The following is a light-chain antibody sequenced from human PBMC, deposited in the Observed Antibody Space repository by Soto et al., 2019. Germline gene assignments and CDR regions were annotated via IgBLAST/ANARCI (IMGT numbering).Light chain of an antibody. CDR2: DVS. J-gene: IGLJ3*02. V-gene: IGLV2-14*01. CDR1: SSDVGGYNY. CDR3: SSYTSSSTPGV. Sequence: SVLPRVGYVCGSPGQSIPITCTGTSSDVGGYNYVSWYQQHPGKAPKLMIYDVSNRPSGVSNRFSGSKSGNTASLTISGLQAEDEADYSCSSYTSSSTPGVFG.